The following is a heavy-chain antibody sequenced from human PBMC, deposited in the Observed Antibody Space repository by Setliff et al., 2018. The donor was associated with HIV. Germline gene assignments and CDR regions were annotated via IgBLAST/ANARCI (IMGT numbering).Heavy chain of an antibody. CDR2: IGSKAYGGAT. Sequence: GESLKISCAGSGFTFGDYGMNWVRQTPGKGLEWVGFIGSKAYGGATEYAASVKGRFTISRDDSKSIAYLQMNSLRTEDTAVYYCTRLRGYSFGLASYYYYYMDVWGKGTAVTVSS. J-gene: IGHJ6*03. CDR1: GFTFGDYG. D-gene: IGHD5-18*01. CDR3: TRLRGYSFGLASYYYYYMDV. V-gene: IGHV3-49*04.